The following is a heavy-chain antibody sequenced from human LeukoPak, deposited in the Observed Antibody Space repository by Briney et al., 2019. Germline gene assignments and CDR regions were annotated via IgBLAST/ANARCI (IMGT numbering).Heavy chain of an antibody. J-gene: IGHJ4*02. CDR2: ISGSGGST. V-gene: IGHV3-23*01. Sequence: GGSLRLSCAASGFTFSTYAMSWVRQAPAKGLEWVSAISGSGGSTYYADSVKGRFTISRDNSKNTLYLQMNSLRAEDTAVYYCARYSSSYDTAFDYWGQGTLVTVSS. CDR3: ARYSSSYDTAFDY. D-gene: IGHD6-6*01. CDR1: GFTFSTYA.